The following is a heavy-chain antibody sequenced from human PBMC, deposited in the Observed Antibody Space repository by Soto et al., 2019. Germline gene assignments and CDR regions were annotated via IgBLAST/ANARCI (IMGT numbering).Heavy chain of an antibody. CDR1: GGSISRFH. D-gene: IGHD1-26*01. J-gene: IGHJ3*02. Sequence: SETLSLTXTVSGGSISRFHWSWIRQPPGKGLEWIGYINYSGSTNYNPSLKSRVTISIDTSKNQFSLKLSSVTAADTAVYYCARITVGAFDIWGQGTMVTVSS. CDR2: INYSGST. V-gene: IGHV4-59*01. CDR3: ARITVGAFDI.